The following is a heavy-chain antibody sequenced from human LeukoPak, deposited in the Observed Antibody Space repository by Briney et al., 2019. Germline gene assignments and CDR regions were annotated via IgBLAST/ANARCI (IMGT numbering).Heavy chain of an antibody. Sequence: PSETLSLTCTVSGGSISSYYWSWIRQPPGEGLEWIGYIYYSGSTNYNPSLKSRVTISVDTSKNQFSLKLSSVTAADTAVYYCARYATVTAYFDYWGRGTLVTVSS. CDR2: IYYSGST. CDR1: GGSISSYY. V-gene: IGHV4-59*08. CDR3: ARYATVTAYFDY. J-gene: IGHJ4*02. D-gene: IGHD4-17*01.